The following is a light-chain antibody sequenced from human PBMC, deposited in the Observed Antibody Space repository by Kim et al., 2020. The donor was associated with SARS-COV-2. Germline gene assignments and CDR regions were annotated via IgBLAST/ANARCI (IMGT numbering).Light chain of an antibody. CDR1: SSDVGVYNH. CDR3: CSYAENYTHVI. V-gene: IGLV2-11*01. Sequence: QSVSISFTGTSSDVGVYNHVSWYQQPPGKAPKLMIYDVSKRPSGVPGRFSGSKSGNTASLTISGLQAEDEADYYCCSYAENYTHVIFGGGTKLTVL. CDR2: DVS. J-gene: IGLJ2*01.